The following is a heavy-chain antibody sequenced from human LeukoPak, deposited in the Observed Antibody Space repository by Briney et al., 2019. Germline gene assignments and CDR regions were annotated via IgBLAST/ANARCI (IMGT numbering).Heavy chain of an antibody. CDR2: IWYDGSNK. V-gene: IGHV3-33*01. CDR1: GFTFSSYG. CDR3: ARGKIYDFWSGSSFGFDY. D-gene: IGHD3-3*01. J-gene: IGHJ4*02. Sequence: PGGSLRLSCAASGFTFSSYGMQWVRQAPGKGLEWVAVIWYDGSNKYYADSVKGRFTISRDNSKNTLYLQMNSLRAEDTAVYYCARGKIYDFWSGSSFGFDYWGQGTLVTVSS.